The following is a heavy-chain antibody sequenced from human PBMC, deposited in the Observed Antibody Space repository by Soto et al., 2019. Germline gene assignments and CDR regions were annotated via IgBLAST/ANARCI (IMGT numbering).Heavy chain of an antibody. Sequence: QVQLVQSGAEVKKPGASVKVSCKTPGNFCSKYGISWVRQAPGQGLEWMGWINGNTGSTNYAQKFRGRVTMTTDTSTGMVYMELSSLTSDETAIYYCGRDGDQWDQRDLDYWGQGTLVSV. CDR3: GRDGDQWDQRDLDY. D-gene: IGHD1-26*01. CDR2: INGNTGST. J-gene: IGHJ4*02. CDR1: GNFCSKYG. V-gene: IGHV1-18*01.